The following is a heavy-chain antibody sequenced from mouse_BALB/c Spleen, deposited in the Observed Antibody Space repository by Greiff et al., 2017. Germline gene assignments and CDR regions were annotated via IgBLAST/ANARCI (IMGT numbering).Heavy chain of an antibody. CDR2: IYPSDSYT. V-gene: IGHV1-69*02. Sequence: QVQLQQPGAELVRPGASVKLSCKASGYTFTRYWINWVKQRPGQGLEWIGNIYPSDSYTNYNQKFKDKATLTVDKSSSTAYMQLSSPTSEDSAVYYCTREVLYYAMDYWGQGTSVTVSS. J-gene: IGHJ4*01. CDR1: GYTFTRYW. CDR3: TREVLYYAMDY.